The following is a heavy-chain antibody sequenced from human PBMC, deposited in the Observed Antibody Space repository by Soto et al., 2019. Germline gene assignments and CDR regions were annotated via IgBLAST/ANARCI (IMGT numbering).Heavy chain of an antibody. CDR2: ISYDGSNK. V-gene: IGHV3-30*18. CDR3: AKDLVAEDYMDV. J-gene: IGHJ6*03. CDR1: GFTFSSYG. Sequence: GGSLRLSCAASGFTFSSYGMHWVRQAPGKGLEWVAVISYDGSNKYYADSVKGRFTITRDNSKNTLYLQMNSLRAEDTAVYYCAKDLVAEDYMDVWGKGTTVTVSS. D-gene: IGHD6-25*01.